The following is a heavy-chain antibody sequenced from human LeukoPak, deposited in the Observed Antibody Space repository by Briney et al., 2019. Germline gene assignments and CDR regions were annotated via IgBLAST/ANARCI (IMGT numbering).Heavy chain of an antibody. D-gene: IGHD3-10*01. CDR1: GGSISSYY. J-gene: IGHJ6*03. Sequence: PSETLSLTCTVSGGSISSYYWSWIRQPAGKGLEWIGRIYTSGSTNYNPSLKSRVTMSVDTSKNQFSLKLSSVTAADTAVYYCARDRRGSGSYLNYYYYYMDVWGKGTTVTVSS. CDR2: IYTSGST. CDR3: ARDRRGSGSYLNYYYYYMDV. V-gene: IGHV4-4*07.